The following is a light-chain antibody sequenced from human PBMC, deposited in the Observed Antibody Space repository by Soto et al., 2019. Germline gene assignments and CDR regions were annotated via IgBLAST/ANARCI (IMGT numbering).Light chain of an antibody. CDR2: KAS. V-gene: IGKV1-5*03. Sequence: DIQMTQSPSTLSASVGDRVTITCRASQNIYIWLAWYQQKPGKAPRVVINKASTLESGVPSRCSGSGLGTEFTLTIDSLQPDDFATYYCQQFNDYYVAFGQGTRVEVK. CDR3: QQFNDYYVA. CDR1: QNIYIW. J-gene: IGKJ1*01.